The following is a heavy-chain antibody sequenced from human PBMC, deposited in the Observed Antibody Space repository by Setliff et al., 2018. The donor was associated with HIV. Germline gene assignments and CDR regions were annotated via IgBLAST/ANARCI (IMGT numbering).Heavy chain of an antibody. CDR2: IDASANT. D-gene: IGHD6-13*01. CDR1: GSSISSNYY. Sequence: LSLTCTVSGSSISSNYYWAWIRQAPGKGLEWIGCIDASANTYYIPSLKSRATISIDTSKNQLSLKLRSVTAADTAVYYCARIGSGWSVGWFDPWGQGTLVTVS. J-gene: IGHJ5*02. V-gene: IGHV4-38-2*02. CDR3: ARIGSGWSVGWFDP.